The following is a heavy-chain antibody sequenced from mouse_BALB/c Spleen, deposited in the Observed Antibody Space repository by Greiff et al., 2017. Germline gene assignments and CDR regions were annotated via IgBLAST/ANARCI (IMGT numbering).Heavy chain of an antibody. Sequence: EVKLQESGGGLVKPGGSLKLSCAASGFAFSSYDISWVRQTPGKRLEWVAYISDGGSYTYYSDSVKGRFTISRDNAKNNLYLQMSSLKSEDTAMYYCARRDCGEGALDYWGQGTSVTVSS. CDR3: ARRDCGEGALDY. V-gene: IGHV5-9-2*01. CDR1: GFAFSSYD. J-gene: IGHJ4*01. CDR2: ISDGGSYT.